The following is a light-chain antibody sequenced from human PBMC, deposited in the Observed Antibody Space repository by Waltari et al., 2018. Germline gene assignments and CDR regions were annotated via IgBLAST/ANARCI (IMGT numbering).Light chain of an antibody. J-gene: IGLJ3*02. CDR1: SSDVGGYNY. Sequence: QSALTQPASVSGSPGQPITISCTGTSSDVGGYNYVSCYQQYPGKAPKLMIYNVIGRPSGVSYRFSGSKSGDTASLTISGLQAEDEADYFCSSYTSSNTLVFGGGTKLTVL. CDR2: NVI. V-gene: IGLV2-14*03. CDR3: SSYTSSNTLV.